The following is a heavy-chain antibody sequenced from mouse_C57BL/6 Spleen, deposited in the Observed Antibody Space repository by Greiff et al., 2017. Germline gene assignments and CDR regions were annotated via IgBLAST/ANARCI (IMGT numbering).Heavy chain of an antibody. CDR2: ISSGGSYT. Sequence: DVHLVESGGDLVKPGGSLKLSCAASGFTFSSYGMSWVRQTPDKRLEWVATISSGGSYTYYPDSVKGRFTISRDNAKNTLYLQMSSLKSEDTAMYYCARQNYYGSSYYFDYWGQGTTLTVSS. J-gene: IGHJ2*01. CDR1: GFTFSSYG. V-gene: IGHV5-6*01. D-gene: IGHD1-1*01. CDR3: ARQNYYGSSYYFDY.